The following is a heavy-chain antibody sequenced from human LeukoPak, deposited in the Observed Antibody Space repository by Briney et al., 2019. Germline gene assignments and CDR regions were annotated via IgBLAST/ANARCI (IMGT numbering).Heavy chain of an antibody. J-gene: IGHJ5*02. CDR1: GGSISSYY. CDR3: ARDSGTTGEVKFDP. V-gene: IGHV4-59*12. D-gene: IGHD3-10*01. CDR2: IHYTGST. Sequence: SETLSLTCTVSGGSISSYYWSWIRQSPGKGLECIGYIHYTGSTNYNPSLKSRVTISVETSKNQFSLKLSSMTAADTAIYYCARDSGTTGEVKFDPWGQGILVTVSS.